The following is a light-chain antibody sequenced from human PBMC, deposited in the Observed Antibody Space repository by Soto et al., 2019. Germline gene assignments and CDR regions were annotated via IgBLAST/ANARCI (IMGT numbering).Light chain of an antibody. CDR3: MQALQSLT. J-gene: IGKJ5*01. CDR2: FGS. CDR1: QSLLYNNTYNY. V-gene: IGKV2-28*01. Sequence: EIVRTQSPLTLPVTPGEPASISCRSSQSLLYNNTYNYLDWYVQKPGQSPQLLIYFGSNRAPGVPDRFSGSGSGTDFTLKINRVEAEDVGTYYCMQALQSLTFGQGTRLAIK.